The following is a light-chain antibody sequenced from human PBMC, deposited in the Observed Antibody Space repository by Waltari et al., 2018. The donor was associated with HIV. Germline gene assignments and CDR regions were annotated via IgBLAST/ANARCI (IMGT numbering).Light chain of an antibody. CDR1: NSGRKG. V-gene: IGLV3-21*02. J-gene: IGLJ2*01. CDR2: DDS. CDR3: QVWDSSSDHVL. Sequence: SSVLTQQPSVSVAPGQTARLTCGGNNSGRKGVHWYQQKPCQAPVLVVYDDSDRPSGIPERFSGSNSGNTATLTISRVEAGDEADYHCQVWDSSSDHVLFGGGTKVTVL.